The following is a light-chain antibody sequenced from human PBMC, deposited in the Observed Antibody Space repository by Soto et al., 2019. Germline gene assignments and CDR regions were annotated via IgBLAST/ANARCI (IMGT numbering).Light chain of an antibody. V-gene: IGKV1-5*03. Sequence: QMTQSPHTLSASVGDRVTITCRASQNIDNWLAWYQHKPGKPPKLLIYRASSLETGVPSRFSGSGSGTEFSLTISNLQLDDSATYYCQEYNSFFGGGTKVEIK. J-gene: IGKJ4*01. CDR1: QNIDNW. CDR3: QEYNSF. CDR2: RAS.